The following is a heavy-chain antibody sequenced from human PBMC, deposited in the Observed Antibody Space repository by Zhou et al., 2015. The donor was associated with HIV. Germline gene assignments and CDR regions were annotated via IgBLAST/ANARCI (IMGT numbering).Heavy chain of an antibody. CDR1: GGTFSSYA. Sequence: QVQLVQSGAEVKKPGSSVKVSCKASGGTFSSYAISWVRQAPGQGLEWMGGIIPIFGTANYAQKFQGRVTITADESTSTAYMELSSLRSEDTAVYYCARDLGEVLRFLEWLPQGWFDPWGQGTLVTVSS. CDR2: IIPIFGTA. CDR3: ARDLGEVLRFLEWLPQGWFDP. D-gene: IGHD3-3*01. V-gene: IGHV1-69*01. J-gene: IGHJ5*02.